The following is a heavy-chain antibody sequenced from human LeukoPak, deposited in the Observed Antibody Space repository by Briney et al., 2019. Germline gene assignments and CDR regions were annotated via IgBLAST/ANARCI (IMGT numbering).Heavy chain of an antibody. CDR2: IKQDGWEK. V-gene: IGHV3-7*01. D-gene: IGHD6-13*01. CDR3: ASPTAGAGTRRYHDL. CDR1: GYTFSDHW. J-gene: IGHJ2*01. Sequence: GGALRLSCAASGYTFSDHWMSWVRQAPGKGLEWVANIKQDGWEKYYMDSVKGRFTISSDNAKKSLYLQMNSLRAEDAAVYYCASPTAGAGTRRYHDLWGRGTLVTVS.